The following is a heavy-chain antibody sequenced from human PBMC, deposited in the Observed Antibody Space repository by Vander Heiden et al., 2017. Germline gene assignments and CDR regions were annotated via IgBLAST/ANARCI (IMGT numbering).Heavy chain of an antibody. J-gene: IGHJ6*02. D-gene: IGHD6-13*01. CDR2: MNPNSGNT. V-gene: IGHV1-8*01. Sequence: QVQLVQSGAEVKKPGASVKVSCKASGYTFTSYDINWVRQATGQGLEWMGWMNPNSGNTDYAQKFQGRVTMTRNTSISTAYMELSSLRSEDTAVYYCARGYSSSWLTLKRTQKYGMDVWGQGTTVTVSS. CDR3: ARGYSSSWLTLKRTQKYGMDV. CDR1: GYTFTSYD.